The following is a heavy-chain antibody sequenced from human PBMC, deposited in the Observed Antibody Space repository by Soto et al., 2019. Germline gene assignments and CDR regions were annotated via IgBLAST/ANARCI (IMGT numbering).Heavy chain of an antibody. J-gene: IGHJ4*02. CDR1: GYTFTSYG. CDR3: ARSLLQGDF. CDR2: ISAYNGNT. D-gene: IGHD2-21*01. Sequence: VASVKVSCKASGYTFTSYGISWVRQAPGQGLEWMGWISAYNGNTNYAQKLQGRVTMTRDTSTSTVSMELNSLGSDDTAVYFCARSLLQGDFWGQGTLVTVSS. V-gene: IGHV1-18*01.